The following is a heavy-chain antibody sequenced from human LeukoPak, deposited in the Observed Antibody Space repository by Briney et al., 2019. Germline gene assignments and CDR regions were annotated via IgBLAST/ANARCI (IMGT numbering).Heavy chain of an antibody. Sequence: SETLSLTCAVYGGSFNGYYWSWIRQPPGKGLEWIGEINHSGSTNYNPSLKSRVTISVDTSKNQFSLKLSSVTAADTAVYYCAACLSATWAIDYWGQGALVTVSS. V-gene: IGHV4-34*01. D-gene: IGHD1-1*01. J-gene: IGHJ4*02. CDR3: AACLSATWAIDY. CDR2: INHSGST. CDR1: GGSFNGYY.